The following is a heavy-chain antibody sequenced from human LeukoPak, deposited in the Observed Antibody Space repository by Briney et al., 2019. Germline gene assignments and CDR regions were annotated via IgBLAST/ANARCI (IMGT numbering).Heavy chain of an antibody. CDR3: ARDSSGDGYNLVDY. CDR1: GFTFSSNW. Sequence: GGSLRLSCAASGFTFSSNWMAWLRQAPGKGLEWVANIKQDGSEKYYVDSVKGRFTISRDNAKNSLYLQMNSLRAEDTAVYYCARDSSGDGYNLVDYWGQGTLVTVSS. J-gene: IGHJ4*02. CDR2: IKQDGSEK. D-gene: IGHD5-24*01. V-gene: IGHV3-7*01.